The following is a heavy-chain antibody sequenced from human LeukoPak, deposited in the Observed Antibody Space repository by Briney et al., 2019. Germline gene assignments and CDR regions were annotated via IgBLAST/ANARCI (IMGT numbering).Heavy chain of an antibody. CDR2: VNPSGGST. V-gene: IGHV1-46*01. D-gene: IGHD3-10*01. J-gene: IGHJ5*02. Sequence: ASVKVSCKASGYTFTSYYMHWVRQAPGQGLEWMGIVNPSGGSTSYAQKFQGRVTMTRDTSTSTVYMELSSLRSEDTAVYYCARAEVQLKFDPWGQGTLVTVSS. CDR1: GYTFTSYY. CDR3: ARAEVQLKFDP.